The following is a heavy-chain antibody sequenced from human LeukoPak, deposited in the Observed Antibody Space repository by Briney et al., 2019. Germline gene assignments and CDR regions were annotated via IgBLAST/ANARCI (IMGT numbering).Heavy chain of an antibody. J-gene: IGHJ4*02. Sequence: PGGSLRHSCAASGFTFSSYEMNWVRQAPGKGLEWVSYISSSGSTIYYADSVKGRFTISRDNAKNSLYLQMNSLRAEDTAVYYCAREIIGSSSLPDYWGQGTLVTVSS. CDR3: AREIIGSSSLPDY. CDR2: ISSSGSTI. D-gene: IGHD6-6*01. CDR1: GFTFSSYE. V-gene: IGHV3-48*03.